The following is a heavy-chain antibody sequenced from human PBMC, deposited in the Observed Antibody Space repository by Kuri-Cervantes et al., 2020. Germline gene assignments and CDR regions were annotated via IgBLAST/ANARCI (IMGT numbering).Heavy chain of an antibody. D-gene: IGHD2-21*02. CDR2: IYHSGST. CDR1: GGSFSDYF. CDR3: ARGPRVTLNWFDP. Sequence: SETLSLTCAVYGGSFSDYFWSWIRQPPGKGLEWIGSIYHSGSTYYNPSLKSRVTISVDTSKNQFSLKLSSVTAADTAVYYCARGPRVTLNWFDPWGQGTLVTVSS. J-gene: IGHJ5*02. V-gene: IGHV4-34*01.